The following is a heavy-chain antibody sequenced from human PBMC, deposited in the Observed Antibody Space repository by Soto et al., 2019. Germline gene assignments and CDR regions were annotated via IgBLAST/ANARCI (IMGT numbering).Heavy chain of an antibody. J-gene: IGHJ4*02. Sequence: QVQLQESGPGLVKPSQTLSLTCTVSGGSLSSGDYYWSWIRQPPGKGLEWIGYIYYSGSTYYNPSLKSRVSIPGDPSKNQLSLELSSVTAADTAVYYCAREGAAAGRGGIYFDYWGQGTLVTVSS. CDR1: GGSLSSGDYY. CDR2: IYYSGST. V-gene: IGHV4-30-4*01. D-gene: IGHD6-13*01. CDR3: AREGAAAGRGGIYFDY.